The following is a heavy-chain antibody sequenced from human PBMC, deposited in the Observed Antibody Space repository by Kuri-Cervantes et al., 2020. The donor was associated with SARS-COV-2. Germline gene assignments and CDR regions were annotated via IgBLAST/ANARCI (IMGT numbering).Heavy chain of an antibody. J-gene: IGHJ6*03. Sequence: GGSLRLSCAASGFIFDDHGMSWVRQLPGKGLEWVSGINWNGGSTGYADSVKGRFTISRDNSKNTLYLQMNSLRAEDTAVYYCARARRFLEWLPDYYYYYMDVWGKGTTVTVSS. V-gene: IGHV3-20*04. CDR1: GFIFDDHG. CDR2: INWNGGST. CDR3: ARARRFLEWLPDYYYYYMDV. D-gene: IGHD3-3*01.